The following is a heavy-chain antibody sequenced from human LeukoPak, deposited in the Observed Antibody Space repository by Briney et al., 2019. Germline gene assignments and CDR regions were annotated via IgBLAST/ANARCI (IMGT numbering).Heavy chain of an antibody. CDR1: GGSISNTNYY. Sequence: SETLSLTCSVSGGSISNTNYYWGWIRQPPGKGLEWLGSIYHSGNTDYNPSLKSRVTISVDTAKNKFFLGLGSVTAADTAVNYCARIVQITGTIPHWGQGTLVTVSS. D-gene: IGHD1-1*01. CDR2: IYHSGNT. V-gene: IGHV4-39*07. J-gene: IGHJ4*02. CDR3: ARIVQITGTIPH.